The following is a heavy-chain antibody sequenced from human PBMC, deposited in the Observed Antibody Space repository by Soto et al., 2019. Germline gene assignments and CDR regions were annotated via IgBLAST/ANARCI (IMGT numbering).Heavy chain of an antibody. D-gene: IGHD3-22*01. V-gene: IGHV3-21*01. CDR1: GFTFTRYS. CDR2: ISSSSS. Sequence: GGSLRLSCAASGFTFTRYSMNWVRQAPGKGLEWVSSISSSSSYDADSVKGRFTISRDNAKNSVFLQMNSLRAEDTAVYYCARGPLLTYYYDSSGYYGLDVWGQGTTVTVSS. J-gene: IGHJ6*02. CDR3: ARGPLLTYYYDSSGYYGLDV.